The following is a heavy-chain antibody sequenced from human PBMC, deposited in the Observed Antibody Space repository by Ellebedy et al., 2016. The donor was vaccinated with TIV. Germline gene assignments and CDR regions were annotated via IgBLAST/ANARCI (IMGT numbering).Heavy chain of an antibody. V-gene: IGHV2-5*02. D-gene: IGHD4-23*01. CDR1: GFSLSTSGVG. Sequence: SGPTLVKPTQTLTLTCTFSGFSLSTSGVGVGWIRQPPGKALEWLALIYWDDDKRYSTSLKSRLTITKDTSRTQVVLTMTNMDPVDTATDYCPHHLITVVTPGRAFDIWGQGTMVTVSS. CDR3: PHHLITVVTPGRAFDI. CDR2: IYWDDDK. J-gene: IGHJ3*02.